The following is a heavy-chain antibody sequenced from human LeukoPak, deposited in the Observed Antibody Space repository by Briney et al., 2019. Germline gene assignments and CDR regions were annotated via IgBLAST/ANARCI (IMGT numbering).Heavy chain of an antibody. CDR3: ARGMMPDWFDF. CDR1: GGSINNYY. J-gene: IGHJ5*01. Sequence: PSETLSLTCSVSGGSINNYYWTWIRQPPGKGLEWVGYIFEIGNTNYNPSLESRVTVSLETSKNQFSLRLNSVTAADTAVYYCARGMMPDWFDFWGQGTLVTVSS. D-gene: IGHD2-2*01. V-gene: IGHV4-59*01. CDR2: IFEIGNT.